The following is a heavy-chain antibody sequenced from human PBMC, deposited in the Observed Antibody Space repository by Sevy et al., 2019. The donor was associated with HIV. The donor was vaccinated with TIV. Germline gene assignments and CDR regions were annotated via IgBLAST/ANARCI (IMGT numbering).Heavy chain of an antibody. D-gene: IGHD6-13*01. CDR3: AREDGSRQYFQY. CDR1: GFTFSSFE. CDR2: LSNSGSII. Sequence: GGSLRLSCVASGFTFSSFEMNWVRRAPGKGLEWVSHLSNSGSIIDYEDSVKGRFTISRDNAKNSLYLQMNSLRAEDTAVYYCAREDGSRQYFQYWGQGTLVTVSS. V-gene: IGHV3-48*03. J-gene: IGHJ1*01.